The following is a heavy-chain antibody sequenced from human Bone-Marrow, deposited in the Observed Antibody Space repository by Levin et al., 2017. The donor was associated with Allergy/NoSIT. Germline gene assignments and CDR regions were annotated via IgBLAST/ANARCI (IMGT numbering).Heavy chain of an antibody. V-gene: IGHV1-69*06. CDR2: IIPIFGTA. J-gene: IGHJ4*02. D-gene: IGHD6-19*01. CDR1: GGTFSSYA. Sequence: KISCKASGGTFSSYAISWVRQAPGQGLEWMGGIIPIFGTANYAQKFQGRVTITADKSTSTAYMELSSLRSEDTAVYYCARDFGVGDGWYAYWGQGTLVTVSS. CDR3: ARDFGVGDGWYAY.